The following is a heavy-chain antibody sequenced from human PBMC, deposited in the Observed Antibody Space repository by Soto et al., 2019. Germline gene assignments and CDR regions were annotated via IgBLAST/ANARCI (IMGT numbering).Heavy chain of an antibody. J-gene: IGHJ3*01. V-gene: IGHV4-4*02. Sequence: QVQLQESGPGLVKPSGTLSLTCAVSGGSISSSNWWTWVRQPPGKGLEWIGEISRSGTTNYKPSLKSRVTISVDKSKNQFSLKLGSVTAADTAMYYCARDSASSGVFTWGQGTMVIVSS. CDR1: GGSISSSNW. D-gene: IGHD6-19*01. CDR3: ARDSASSGVFT. CDR2: ISRSGTT.